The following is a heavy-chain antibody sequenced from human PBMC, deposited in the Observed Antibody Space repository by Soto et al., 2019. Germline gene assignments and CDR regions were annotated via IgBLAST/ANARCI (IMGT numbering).Heavy chain of an antibody. CDR1: GGTSTRYA. Sequence: QERLVQSGAEVRKPGSSVKVSCKVTGGTSTRYAINWVRQAPGQGLEWMGGIVPMFGTSKYAQKFQGRVTIAADTSTNIAYMELRSLRSEDTGVYYGNRVSEYDFWSGYLWGQGTLVSVSS. CDR3: NRVSEYDFWSGYL. D-gene: IGHD3-3*01. J-gene: IGHJ4*02. V-gene: IGHV1-69*06. CDR2: IVPMFGTS.